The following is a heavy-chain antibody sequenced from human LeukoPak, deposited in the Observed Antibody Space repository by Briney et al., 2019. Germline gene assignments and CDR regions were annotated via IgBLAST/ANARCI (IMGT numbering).Heavy chain of an antibody. Sequence: SETLSLTCTVSGGSISSHYWSWVRQPPGKGLEWIGYVFDNVRTKDNPSLNSRFTLSADTSKNQFSLRLTSVTAADTAVYYCATIKRGNIFGFFDFWGQGILVTVSS. V-gene: IGHV4-59*11. CDR2: VFDNVRT. CDR1: GGSISSHY. CDR3: ATIKRGNIFGFFDF. D-gene: IGHD5-18*01. J-gene: IGHJ4*02.